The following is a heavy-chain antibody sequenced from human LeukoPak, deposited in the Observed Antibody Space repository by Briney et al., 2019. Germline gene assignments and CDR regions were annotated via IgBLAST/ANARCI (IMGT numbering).Heavy chain of an antibody. Sequence: GGSLRLSCAASGFTVSSNYMSWVRPAPGKGLEWVFVIYSGGSTYYADSVKGRFTISRDNSKNTLYLQMNSLRAEDTAVYYCARELRFLEWLSRPYYYYMDVWGKGTTVTVSS. D-gene: IGHD3-3*01. CDR1: GFTVSSNY. CDR2: IYSGGST. J-gene: IGHJ6*03. CDR3: ARELRFLEWLSRPYYYYMDV. V-gene: IGHV3-53*01.